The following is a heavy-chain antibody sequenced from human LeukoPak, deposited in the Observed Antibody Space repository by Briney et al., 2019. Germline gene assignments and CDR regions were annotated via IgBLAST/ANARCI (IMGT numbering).Heavy chain of an antibody. CDR2: ISAYNGDT. J-gene: IGHJ1*01. D-gene: IGHD2-2*01. CDR3: ARDKYCTSTSCSIDPGSIAEYFQH. V-gene: IGHV1-18*01. Sequence: GASVKVSCKASGYTFTSYGIRWVRQAPGQGLEWMGWISAYNGDTSYARNLQGRVTMTTDTSTSTAYMELRSLRSDDTGVYYCARDKYCTSTSCSIDPGSIAEYFQHWGQGTLVTVSS. CDR1: GYTFTSYG.